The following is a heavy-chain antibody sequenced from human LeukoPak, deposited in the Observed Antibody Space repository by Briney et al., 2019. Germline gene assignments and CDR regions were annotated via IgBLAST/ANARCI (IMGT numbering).Heavy chain of an antibody. CDR1: GGSISSYY. D-gene: IGHD3-3*01. J-gene: IGHJ6*03. Sequence: SETLSLTCTVSGGSISSYYWSWIRQPPGKGLEWIGYIYYSGSTNYNPSLKSRVTISVDTSKNQFPLKLSSVTAADTAVYYCARVGDYDFWSGGYYYYMDVWGKGTTVTVSS. CDR3: ARVGDYDFWSGGYYYYMDV. V-gene: IGHV4-59*01. CDR2: IYYSGST.